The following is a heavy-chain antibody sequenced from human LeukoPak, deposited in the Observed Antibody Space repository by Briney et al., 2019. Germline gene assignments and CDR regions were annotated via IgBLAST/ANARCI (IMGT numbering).Heavy chain of an antibody. D-gene: IGHD4-17*01. CDR2: INHSGST. Sequence: PSETLSLTCAVYGGSFSGYYWSWIRQPPGKGLEWIGEINHSGSTNYNPSLKSRVTISVDTSKNQLSLKLSSVTAADTAVYYCARGLRYYYYYMDVWGKGTTVTVSS. CDR3: ARGLRYYYYYMDV. J-gene: IGHJ6*03. V-gene: IGHV4-34*01. CDR1: GGSFSGYY.